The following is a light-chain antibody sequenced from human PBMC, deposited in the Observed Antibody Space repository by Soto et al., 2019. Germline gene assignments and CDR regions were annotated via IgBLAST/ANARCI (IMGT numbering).Light chain of an antibody. CDR1: QSVTSNY. CDR3: QQYGTSPPLT. J-gene: IGKJ4*01. V-gene: IGKV3-20*01. Sequence: SVLTQSPGTLSLSPWETATLSCRASQSVTSNYLAGYQHKPGQAPRLLIYDASSRATGIPDRFSGSGSATDFTLTISRLEPEDFAGYYCQQYGTSPPLTFGGGTKVDIK. CDR2: DAS.